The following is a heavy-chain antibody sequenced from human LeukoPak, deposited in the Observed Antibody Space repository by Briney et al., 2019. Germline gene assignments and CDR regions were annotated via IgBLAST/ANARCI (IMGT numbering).Heavy chain of an antibody. CDR3: AKDDLLWDYAWGSYRPTYFDY. D-gene: IGHD3-16*02. J-gene: IGHJ4*02. Sequence: GGSLRLSCAASGITFSNYGMHWVRQAPGKGLEWVAFIRYDGSNKYYADSVKGRFTISRDNSKNTLYLQMTSLRAEDTAVYFCAKDDLLWDYAWGSYRPTYFDYWGQGTLVTVSS. V-gene: IGHV3-30*02. CDR1: GITFSNYG. CDR2: IRYDGSNK.